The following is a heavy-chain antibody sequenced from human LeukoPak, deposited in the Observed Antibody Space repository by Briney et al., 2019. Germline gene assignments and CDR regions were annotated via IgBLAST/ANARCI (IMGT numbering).Heavy chain of an antibody. D-gene: IGHD1-26*01. CDR3: AKEYTGTFSPFPSYFDN. V-gene: IGHV3-23*01. CDR2: ITGRSGRT. CDR1: GFTFSSYA. Sequence: PGGSLRLSCAASGFTFSSYAMNWVRQAPGKGLEWVSAITGRSGRTYYADSVKGRFTISRDNSKNTLYLQMNSLRAEDTAIYYCAKEYTGTFSPFPSYFDNWGQGTLVTVSS. J-gene: IGHJ4*02.